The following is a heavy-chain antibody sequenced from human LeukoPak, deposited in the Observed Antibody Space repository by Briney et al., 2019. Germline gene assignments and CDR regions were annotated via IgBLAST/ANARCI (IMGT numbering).Heavy chain of an antibody. CDR1: GFTFSSYW. Sequence: GGSLILACAASGFTFSSYWMHWVRQAPGKGLVWVSRINSDGSSTTYAHSVKGRFTSSVDNAKNTLYLQMNSLRAEDTAVYYCVDLTSMVEHYWGQGTLVTVSS. CDR3: VDLTSMVEHY. D-gene: IGHD3-10*01. CDR2: INSDGSST. V-gene: IGHV3-74*01. J-gene: IGHJ4*02.